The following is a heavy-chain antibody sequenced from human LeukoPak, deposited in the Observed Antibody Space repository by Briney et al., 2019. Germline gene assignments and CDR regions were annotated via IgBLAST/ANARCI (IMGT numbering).Heavy chain of an antibody. V-gene: IGHV4-38-2*02. CDR3: ARDDYNNYDIFDF. CDR2: ISQSGTT. CDR1: GYSISSGHY. D-gene: IGHD4-11*01. J-gene: IGHJ3*01. Sequence: SETLSLTCTVSGYSISSGHYWGWIRQPPGKGLEWIGSISQSGTTYHNPSLKSRVTISVDTSKNQFSLKLSSVTAADTAVYCCARDDYNNYDIFDFWGQGTMVTVSS.